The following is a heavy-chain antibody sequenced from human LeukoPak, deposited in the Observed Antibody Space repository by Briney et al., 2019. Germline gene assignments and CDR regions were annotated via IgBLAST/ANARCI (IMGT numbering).Heavy chain of an antibody. CDR3: ARDREWLSSRPTFSPFAMYFDL. CDR1: GFTFSSYA. D-gene: IGHD3-3*01. CDR2: ISYDGSNK. Sequence: GGSLRLSCAASGFTFSSYAMHWVRQAPGKGLEWVAVISYDGSNKYYADSVKGRFTISRDNSKNTLYLQMNSLRAEDTAVYYCARDREWLSSRPTFSPFAMYFDLWGRGTLVTVSS. J-gene: IGHJ2*01. V-gene: IGHV3-30-3*01.